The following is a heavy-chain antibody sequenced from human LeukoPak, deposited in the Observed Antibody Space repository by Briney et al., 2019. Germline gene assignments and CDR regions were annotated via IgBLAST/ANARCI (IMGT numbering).Heavy chain of an antibody. Sequence: ASVKVSCKASGYTFTSYYMHWVRQAPGQGLEWMGIISPSGGSTTYAQKFQGRVTMTRDTSTSTVYMELSSLRSEDTAVYYCARDNSVEDTAWWFDPWGQGTLVTVSS. V-gene: IGHV1-46*01. CDR3: ARDNSVEDTAWWFDP. J-gene: IGHJ5*02. CDR1: GYTFTSYY. D-gene: IGHD4-23*01. CDR2: ISPSGGST.